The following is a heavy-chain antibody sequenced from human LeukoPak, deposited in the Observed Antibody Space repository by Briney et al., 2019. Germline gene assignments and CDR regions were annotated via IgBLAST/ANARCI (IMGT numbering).Heavy chain of an antibody. D-gene: IGHD3-10*01. V-gene: IGHV3-64*01. CDR3: ARAPYYYGSGQYYFDY. Sequence: PGGSLRLSCAASGFIFSNYFMHWVRQAPGKGLEYVSAISSSGDSTYYANSVKGRFTISRDNSKNTLYLQMGSLRAEDMAVYYCARAPYYYGSGQYYFDYWGQGTLVTVSS. J-gene: IGHJ4*02. CDR2: ISSSGDST. CDR1: GFIFSNYF.